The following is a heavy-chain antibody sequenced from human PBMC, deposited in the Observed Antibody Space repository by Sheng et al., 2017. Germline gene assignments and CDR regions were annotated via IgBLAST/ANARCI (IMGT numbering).Heavy chain of an antibody. CDR2: ISGSGGTT. CDR1: GFGFSNYA. CDR3: AKGAENWGPPTFDY. D-gene: IGHD7-27*01. J-gene: IGHJ4*02. V-gene: IGHV3-23*01. Sequence: EVQLLESGGDVAQPGRSLRLSCATSGFGFSNYAMAWVRQAPGKGLEWVSTISGSGGTTYFADSVKGRFSISRDNSKNTLYLQMNSLTVEDTALYYCAKGAENWGPPTFDYWGQGTLVTVSS.